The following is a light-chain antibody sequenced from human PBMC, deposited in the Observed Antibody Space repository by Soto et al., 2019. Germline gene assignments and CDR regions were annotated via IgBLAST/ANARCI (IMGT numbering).Light chain of an antibody. CDR3: SSYAGSTPL. Sequence: QSALTQPPSASGSPGQSVTISCTGTSSDVGGYNYVSWYQQHPGKAPKLMIYEVSKRPSGVPDRFSGSKSGNTASLTVSGPQAEDEADYYCSSYAGSTPLFGGGTKLTVL. CDR1: SSDVGGYNY. V-gene: IGLV2-8*01. J-gene: IGLJ2*01. CDR2: EVS.